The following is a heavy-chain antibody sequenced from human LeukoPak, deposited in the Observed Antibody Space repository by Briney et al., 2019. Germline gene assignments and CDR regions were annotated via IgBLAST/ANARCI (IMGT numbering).Heavy chain of an antibody. CDR1: GGTFSSYT. CDR2: IIPILGIA. Sequence: SVKVSCKASGGTFSSYTISWVRQAPGQGLEWMGRIIPILGIANYAQKFQGRVTITADKSTSTAYMELSSLRSEDTAVYYCPRDLWSGSFDYWGQGTLVTVSS. J-gene: IGHJ4*02. V-gene: IGHV1-69*04. CDR3: PRDLWSGSFDY. D-gene: IGHD3-3*01.